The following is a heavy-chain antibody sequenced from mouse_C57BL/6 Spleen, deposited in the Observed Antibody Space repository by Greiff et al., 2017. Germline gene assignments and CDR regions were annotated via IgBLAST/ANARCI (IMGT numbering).Heavy chain of an antibody. D-gene: IGHD2-4*01. CDR3: ASGYYDYDRVTWFAY. CDR2: ISDGGSYT. J-gene: IGHJ3*01. V-gene: IGHV5-4*01. Sequence: DVHLVESGGGLVKPGGSLKLSCAASGFTFSSYAMSWVRQTPEKRLEWVATISDGGSYTYYPDNVKGRFTISRDNAKNNLYLQMSHLKSEDTAMYYCASGYYDYDRVTWFAYWGQGTLVTVSA. CDR1: GFTFSSYA.